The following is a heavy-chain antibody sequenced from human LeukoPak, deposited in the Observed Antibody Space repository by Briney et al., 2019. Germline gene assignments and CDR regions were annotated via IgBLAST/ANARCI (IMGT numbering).Heavy chain of an antibody. D-gene: IGHD2-8*01. CDR2: MYHSGST. J-gene: IGHJ4*02. CDR1: GFSISSGYY. V-gene: IGHV4-38-2*01. Sequence: PPETLSLTCAVSGFSISSGYYWGWIRQPPGKGLGWIGRMYHSGSTYYNPSLKSRVTISVDTSKNQFSLKLSSLTAEDTAVYYCARNGDIVKMVYGAWSYWGQGTMVTVSS. CDR3: ARNGDIVKMVYGAWSY.